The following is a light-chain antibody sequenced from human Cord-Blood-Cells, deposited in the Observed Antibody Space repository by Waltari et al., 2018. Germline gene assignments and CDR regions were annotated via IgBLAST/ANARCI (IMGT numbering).Light chain of an antibody. CDR2: KAS. CDR3: QQYNSYSRT. Sequence: DIQMTQSPSTLSASVGDRVTITCRTSQSISSWLAWYQQKPGKAPKLLIYKASSLESGVPERFSGSGSGTEFTLTISSLQPDDFAMYYCQQYNSYSRTFGQGTKLEIK. V-gene: IGKV1-5*03. CDR1: QSISSW. J-gene: IGKJ2*01.